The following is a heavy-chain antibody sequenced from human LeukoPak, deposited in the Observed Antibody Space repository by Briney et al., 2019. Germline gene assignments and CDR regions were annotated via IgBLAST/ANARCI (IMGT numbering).Heavy chain of an antibody. V-gene: IGHV1-46*01. CDR3: ARGRGVHTPYNWFDP. CDR1: GYTFTSYY. D-gene: IGHD3-10*01. CDR2: INPSGGST. Sequence: ASVKVSCKASGYTFTSYYMHWVRQAPGQGLEWMGIINPSGGSTSYAQKFQGRVTMTRDTSTSTVYMELSSLRSEDTAVYYCARGRGVHTPYNWFDPWGQGTLVTVPS. J-gene: IGHJ5*02.